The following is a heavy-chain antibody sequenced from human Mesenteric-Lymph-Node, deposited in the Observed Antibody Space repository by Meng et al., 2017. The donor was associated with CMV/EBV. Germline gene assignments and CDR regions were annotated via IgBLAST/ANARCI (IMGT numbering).Heavy chain of an antibody. CDR2: IYYSGST. V-gene: IGHV4-39*07. CDR1: GGSISSSSYY. CDR3: ARDEVVRGYYYGMDV. D-gene: IGHD3-10*01. J-gene: IGHJ6*02. Sequence: SETLSLTCTVSGGSISSSSYYWGWFRQPPGKGLEWIASIYYSGSTYYNPSLKSRVTISVDTSKNQFSLKLSSVTAADTAVYYCARDEVVRGYYYGMDVWGQGTTVTVSS.